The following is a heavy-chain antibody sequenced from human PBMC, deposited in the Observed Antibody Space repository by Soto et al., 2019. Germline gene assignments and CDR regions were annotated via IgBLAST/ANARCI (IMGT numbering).Heavy chain of an antibody. V-gene: IGHV4-59*08. CDR3: ARHLRSNVWLDS. CDR1: GGSISSYY. CDR2: IYYSGST. Sequence: PSETLSLTCTVSGGSISSYYWSWIRQPPGKGLEWIGYIYYSGSTNYNPSLKSRVTISVDTSKNQFSLKMSSVTAADTAVYFCARHLRSNVWLDSWGQGTLVTVSS. J-gene: IGHJ4*02.